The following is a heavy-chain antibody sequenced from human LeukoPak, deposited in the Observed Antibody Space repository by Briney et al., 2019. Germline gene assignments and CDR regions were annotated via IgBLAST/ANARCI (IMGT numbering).Heavy chain of an antibody. CDR1: GGSISSYY. J-gene: IGHJ5*02. CDR3: ARQAGYSSSWYNVWFDP. V-gene: IGHV4-59*01. CDR2: IYYSGST. D-gene: IGHD6-13*01. Sequence: SETLSLTCTVSGGSISSYYWSWIRQPPGKGLEWIGYIYYSGSTNYNPSLKSRVTISVDTSKNQFSLKLSSVTAADTAVYYCARQAGYSSSWYNVWFDPWGQGTLVTVSS.